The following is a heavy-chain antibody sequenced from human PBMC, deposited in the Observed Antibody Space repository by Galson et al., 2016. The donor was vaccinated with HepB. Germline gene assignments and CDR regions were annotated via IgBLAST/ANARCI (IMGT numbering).Heavy chain of an antibody. CDR1: DFSFRSYA. J-gene: IGHJ4*02. CDR2: ITGGAGTT. D-gene: IGHD3-16*01. V-gene: IGHV3-23*01. CDR3: ARAAGGVMGSYYFDY. Sequence: SLRLSCAASDFSFRSYAMAWVRQAPGKGLEWVSTITGGAGTTLYADSVKGRFSISRDNSKNTLHLQITGLRAEDPAVYYCARAAGGVMGSYYFDYWGQGTLVTVSS.